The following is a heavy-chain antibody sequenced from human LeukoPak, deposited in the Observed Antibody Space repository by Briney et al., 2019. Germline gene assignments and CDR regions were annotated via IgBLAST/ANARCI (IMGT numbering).Heavy chain of an antibody. V-gene: IGHV4-34*01. CDR1: GGSFSGYY. CDR3: AREEGYNWNYVGWFDP. D-gene: IGHD1-7*01. CDR2: INHSGST. J-gene: IGHJ5*02. Sequence: SETLSLTCAVYGGSFSGYYWSWIRQPPGKGLEWIGEINHSGSTNYNPSLKSRVTISVDTSKNQFSLKLGSVTVADTAVYYCAREEGYNWNYVGWFDPWGQGTLVTVSS.